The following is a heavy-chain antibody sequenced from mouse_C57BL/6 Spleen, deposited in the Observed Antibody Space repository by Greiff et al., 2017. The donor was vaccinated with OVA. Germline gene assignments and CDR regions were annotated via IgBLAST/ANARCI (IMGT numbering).Heavy chain of an antibody. Sequence: ESGPGLVKPSQSLSLTCSVTGYSITSGYYWNWIRQFPGNKLEWMGYISYDGSNNYNPSLKNRISITRDTSKNQFFLKLNSVTTEDTATYYCARAYYYGSSYASWFAYWGQGTLVTVSA. CDR1: GYSITSGYY. J-gene: IGHJ3*01. CDR3: ARAYYYGSSYASWFAY. V-gene: IGHV3-6*01. CDR2: ISYDGSN. D-gene: IGHD1-1*01.